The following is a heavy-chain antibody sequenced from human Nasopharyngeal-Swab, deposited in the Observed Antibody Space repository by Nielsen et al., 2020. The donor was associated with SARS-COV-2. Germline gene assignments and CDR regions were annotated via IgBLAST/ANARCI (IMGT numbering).Heavy chain of an antibody. CDR1: GGSFSGYY. CDR3: ARFPGTSGWYHFDY. V-gene: IGHV4-34*01. D-gene: IGHD6-19*01. CDR2: INHSGST. J-gene: IGHJ4*02. Sequence: SETLSLNCAVYGGSFSGYYWSWIRQPPGKGLEWIGEINHSGSTSYNPSLKSRVTISVDTSKNQFSLRLSSVTAADTAVYYCARFPGTSGWYHFDYWGQGILVTVSS.